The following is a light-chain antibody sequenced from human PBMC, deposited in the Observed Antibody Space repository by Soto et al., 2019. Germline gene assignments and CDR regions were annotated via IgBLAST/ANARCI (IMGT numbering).Light chain of an antibody. CDR2: EVD. J-gene: IGLJ3*02. CDR1: GSDIGYFNY. CDR3: SSYTISSTWV. V-gene: IGLV2-14*01. Sequence: QSALTQPASVSGSPGQSITISCTGTGSDIGYFNYVSWYQQQPGKAPKLMIYEVDNRPSGVSIRFSGSKSDNTASLTISGLQAEDEADYYCSSYTISSTWVFGGGTKLTVL.